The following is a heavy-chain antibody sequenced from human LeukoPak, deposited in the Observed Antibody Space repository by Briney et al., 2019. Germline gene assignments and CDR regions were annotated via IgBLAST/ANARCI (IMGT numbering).Heavy chain of an antibody. CDR2: IKSKTDRGTT. D-gene: IGHD3-9*01. J-gene: IGHJ4*02. V-gene: IGHV3-15*01. CDR1: GFTFSNAW. Sequence: PGGSLRLSCATSGFTFSNAWMSWVRQAPGKGLQWVGRIKSKTDRGTTDYAAPVKGRFTISRDDSKNTLYLQMNSLKTEDTAVYYCTTLLGPYYDILTGFYKYSFDYWGQGTLVTVSP. CDR3: TTLLGPYYDILTGFYKYSFDY.